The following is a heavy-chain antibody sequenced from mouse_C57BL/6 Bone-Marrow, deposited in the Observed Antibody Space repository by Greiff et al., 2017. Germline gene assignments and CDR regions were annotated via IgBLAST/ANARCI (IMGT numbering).Heavy chain of an antibody. CDR2: IHPTSGCT. CDR1: GYTFTSYW. J-gene: IGHJ3*01. V-gene: IGHV1-64*01. D-gene: IGHD1-3*01. CDR3: SSKCWFLPFAY. Sequence: QVQLQQPGAELVKPGASVKLSCKASGYTFTSYWMHWVKQRPGQGLEWIGMIHPTSGCTNYNQKFKNKATLTVDKSSSTAYMQLSSLTYEDSAVYCCSSKCWFLPFAYWGQGTLVTVSA.